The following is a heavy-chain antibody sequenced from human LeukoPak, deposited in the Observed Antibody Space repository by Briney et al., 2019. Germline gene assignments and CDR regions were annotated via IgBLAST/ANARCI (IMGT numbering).Heavy chain of an antibody. Sequence: SQTLSLTCTVSGGSISSGNYYWTWIRQPAGKGLEWIGRISTSGRTNFNPSLKSRVTISIDTSKNQFSLKLSSVTAADTAVYYCARAPRAGSFDYWGQGTLVTVSS. CDR3: ARAPRAGSFDY. J-gene: IGHJ4*02. D-gene: IGHD3-10*01. CDR1: GGSISSGNYY. CDR2: ISTSGRT. V-gene: IGHV4-61*02.